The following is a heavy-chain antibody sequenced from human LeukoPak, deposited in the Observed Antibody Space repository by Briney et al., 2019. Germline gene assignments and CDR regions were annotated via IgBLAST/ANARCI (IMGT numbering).Heavy chain of an antibody. CDR2: IKHSGST. CDR1: GGSFSGYY. CDR3: ARGLSDVY. V-gene: IGHV4-34*01. J-gene: IGHJ4*02. Sequence: KPSETLSLTCAVYGGSFSGYYWTWIRQPPGKGLEWIGEIKHSGSTNYNPSLKSRVTISIDTSKNQFSLILSSVTAADTAVYYCARGLSDVYWGQGTLVTVSS.